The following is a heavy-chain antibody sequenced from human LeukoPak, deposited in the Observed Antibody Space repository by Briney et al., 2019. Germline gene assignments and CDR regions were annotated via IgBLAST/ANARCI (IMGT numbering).Heavy chain of an antibody. J-gene: IGHJ6*03. D-gene: IGHD3-10*01. CDR1: GFTFSSYA. Sequence: GSLRLSCTAAGFTFSSYAMNWVRQTPGKGLEWIGEINHSGSTNYNPSLKSRVTISVDTSKNQFSLKLSSVTAADTAVYYCARIRFYYYMDVWGKGTTVTVSS. CDR2: INHSGST. CDR3: ARIRFYYYMDV. V-gene: IGHV4-34*01.